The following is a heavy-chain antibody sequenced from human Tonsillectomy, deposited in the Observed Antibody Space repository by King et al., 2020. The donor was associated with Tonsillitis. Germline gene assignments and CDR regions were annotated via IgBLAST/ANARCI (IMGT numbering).Heavy chain of an antibody. CDR1: GYSFTSYW. J-gene: IGHJ4*02. Sequence: QLVQSGAEVKKPGESLKISCKGSGYSFTSYWIAWVRQMPGKGLEWSGIIYPVDSDTRYSPSFQGQVTISADKSISTAYLQWSSLKASDTAMYYCARQVRAKDYGDYWSDYWGQGTLVTVSS. D-gene: IGHD4-17*01. CDR3: ARQVRAKDYGDYWSDY. V-gene: IGHV5-51*01. CDR2: IYPVDSDT.